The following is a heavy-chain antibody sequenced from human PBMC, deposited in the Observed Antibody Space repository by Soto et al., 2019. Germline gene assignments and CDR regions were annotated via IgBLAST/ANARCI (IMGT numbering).Heavy chain of an antibody. D-gene: IGHD2-15*01. CDR3: ARGVYCSGGSCYYYYYYMDV. CDR2: INHSGST. V-gene: IGHV4-34*01. J-gene: IGHJ6*03. Sequence: PSETLSLTCAVYGGSFSGYYWSWIRQPPGKGLEWIGEINHSGSTNYNPSLKSRVTISVDTSKNQFSLKLSSVTAADTAVYYCARGVYCSGGSCYYYYYYMDVWGEGTTVTVSS. CDR1: GGSFSGYY.